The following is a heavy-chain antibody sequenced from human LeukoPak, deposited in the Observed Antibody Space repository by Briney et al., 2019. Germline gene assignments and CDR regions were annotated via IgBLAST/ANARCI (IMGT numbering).Heavy chain of an antibody. CDR2: IKYDGSEK. Sequence: GGSLRLSCAASRLSFSGQWMNWVRQAPGQGLEWVAHIKYDGSEKYYADSVKGRFTISRDNAKNTLYLQMNSLRAEDTAVYHCARGLSDSWFYFASWGQGTLVTVSS. J-gene: IGHJ4*02. V-gene: IGHV3-7*01. CDR1: RLSFSGQW. CDR3: ARGLSDSWFYFAS. D-gene: IGHD6-13*01.